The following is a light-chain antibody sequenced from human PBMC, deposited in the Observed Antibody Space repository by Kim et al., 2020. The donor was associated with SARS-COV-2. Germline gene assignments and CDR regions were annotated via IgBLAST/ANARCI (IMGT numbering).Light chain of an antibody. CDR2: ASS. CDR1: QVIHNF. CDR3: LQDNNYPIT. Sequence: DIHLTQSPSSLSASLGDTVTITCRASQVIHNFLAWFQQTPGKAPKSLIYASSTLESGVPSKFSGFQSGTEFTLTISGVQPEDFATYYCLQDNNYPITFGQGTRLEIK. J-gene: IGKJ5*01. V-gene: IGKV1-16*02.